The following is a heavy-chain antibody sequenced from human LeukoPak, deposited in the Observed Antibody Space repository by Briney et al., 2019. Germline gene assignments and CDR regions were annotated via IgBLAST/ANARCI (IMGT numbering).Heavy chain of an antibody. J-gene: IGHJ5*02. CDR3: ARALRRQLVTGWFDP. D-gene: IGHD6-13*01. CDR1: GDSISSYY. Sequence: SETLSLTCTVSGDSISSYYWSWIRQPPGGGLEWVGYIYHSGSTNYNPSLKSRVTISVDTSKNQFSLKLISVTAADTAVYYCARALRRQLVTGWFDPWGQGTLVTVSS. V-gene: IGHV4-59*01. CDR2: IYHSGST.